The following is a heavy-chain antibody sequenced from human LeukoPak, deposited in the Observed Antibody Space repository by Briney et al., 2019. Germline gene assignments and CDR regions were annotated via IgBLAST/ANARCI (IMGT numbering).Heavy chain of an antibody. Sequence: GGSLRLSCAASGFSFSSYAMSWVRQAPGKGLEWVSSVSESGDGTNYADSVKGRFIISRDNSKNTLGLQMNGLRVDDTAIYYCAKESAVIGIPYFDYWGQGSLVTVSS. D-gene: IGHD2-21*01. J-gene: IGHJ4*02. CDR1: GFSFSSYA. CDR3: AKESAVIGIPYFDY. V-gene: IGHV3-23*01. CDR2: VSESGDGT.